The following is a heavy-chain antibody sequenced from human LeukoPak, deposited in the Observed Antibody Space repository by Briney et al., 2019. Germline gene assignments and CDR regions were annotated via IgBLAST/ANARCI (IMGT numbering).Heavy chain of an antibody. D-gene: IGHD5-24*01. CDR1: GFTFSSSA. J-gene: IGHJ4*02. Sequence: GGSLRLSCAASGFTFSSSAMSWVRQAPGKGLEWVSAISNNGGYTYYADSVQGRFTISRDNSKSTLCLQMNSLRAEDTAVYYCAKDRDWGQGTLVTVSS. V-gene: IGHV3-23*01. CDR3: AKDRD. CDR2: ISNNGGYT.